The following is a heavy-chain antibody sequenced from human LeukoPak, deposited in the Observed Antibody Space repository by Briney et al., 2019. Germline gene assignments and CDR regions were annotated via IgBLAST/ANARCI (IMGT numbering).Heavy chain of an antibody. V-gene: IGHV1-2*02. CDR1: GYTFTGYY. Sequence: ASVKVSCKASGYTFTGYYMHWVRQAPGQGLEWMGWINPNSGGTNYAQKFQGRVTMTRDTSISTAYMELSRLRSDDTAVYYCARDQGRYFDWLLADDWFDPWGQGTLVTVSS. CDR2: INPNSGGT. CDR3: ARDQGRYFDWLLADDWFDP. J-gene: IGHJ5*02. D-gene: IGHD3-9*01.